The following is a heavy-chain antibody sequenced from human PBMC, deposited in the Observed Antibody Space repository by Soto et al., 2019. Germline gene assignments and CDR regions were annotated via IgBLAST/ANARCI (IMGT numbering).Heavy chain of an antibody. CDR3: AREGYGGNWDFEY. CDR2: IIPIFGTA. V-gene: IGHV1-69*06. D-gene: IGHD2-15*01. Sequence: ASVKVSCKASGCTFSSYAISWVRQAPGQGLEWMGGIIPIFGTANYAQKFQGRVTITADKSTSTAYMELSSLRSEDTAVYYCAREGYGGNWDFEYWGQGTLVIVSS. CDR1: GCTFSSYA. J-gene: IGHJ4*02.